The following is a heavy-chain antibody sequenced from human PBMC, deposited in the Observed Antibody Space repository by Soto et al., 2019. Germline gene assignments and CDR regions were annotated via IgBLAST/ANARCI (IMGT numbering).Heavy chain of an antibody. V-gene: IGHV3-74*01. J-gene: IGHJ6*02. CDR3: ARDSSSWYSLYYYYGMDV. CDR2: INTDGTIT. Sequence: GGSLRLSCAASGFTFSNYWMHWVRQAPGKGLVWVSRINTDGTITHYAASVKGRFTISRDNAKNTLYLQMNSLRAEDTAVYYCARDSSSWYSLYYYYGMDVWGQGTTVTVSS. D-gene: IGHD6-13*01. CDR1: GFTFSNYW.